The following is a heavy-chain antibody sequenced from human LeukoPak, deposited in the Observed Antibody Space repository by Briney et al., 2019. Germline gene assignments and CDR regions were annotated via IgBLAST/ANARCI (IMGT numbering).Heavy chain of an antibody. D-gene: IGHD3-9*01. CDR2: IRYDGSNK. V-gene: IGHV3-33*01. CDR1: GFTFSSYG. CDR3: ARDPGDNYDILTGPDY. Sequence: PGGSLRLSCAASGFTFSSYGMHWVRQAPGKGLEWVAVIRYDGSNKYYADSVKGRFTISRDNSKNTLYLQMNSLRAEDTAVYYCARDPGDNYDILTGPDYWGQGTLVTVSS. J-gene: IGHJ4*02.